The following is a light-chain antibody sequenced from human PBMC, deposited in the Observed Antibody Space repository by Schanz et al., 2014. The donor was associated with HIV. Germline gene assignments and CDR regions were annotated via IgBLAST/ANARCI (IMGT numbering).Light chain of an antibody. CDR1: SSNIGINT. Sequence: QSVLTQPPSASGTPGQRVTISCSGSSSNIGINTVNWYQHLPGTAPKLLIYNSYHRPSGVPDRFSGSGSGTSASLAISGLQSDDEGDYYCAAWDGSLNVWVFGGGTKVTVL. CDR2: NSY. J-gene: IGLJ3*02. CDR3: AAWDGSLNVWV. V-gene: IGLV1-44*01.